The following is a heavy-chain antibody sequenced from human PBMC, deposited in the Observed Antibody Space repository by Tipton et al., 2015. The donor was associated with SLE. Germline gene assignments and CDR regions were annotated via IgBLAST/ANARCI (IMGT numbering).Heavy chain of an antibody. D-gene: IGHD2-15*01. Sequence: TLSLTCAVYGGSFSGYYWSWIRQPPGKGLEWIGRIYTSGSTNYNPSLKSRVTISVDTSKNQFSLKLSSVTAADTAVYYCASADRVAFDIWGQGTMVTVSS. CDR1: GGSFSGYY. CDR2: IYTSGST. CDR3: ASADRVAFDI. J-gene: IGHJ3*02. V-gene: IGHV4-59*10.